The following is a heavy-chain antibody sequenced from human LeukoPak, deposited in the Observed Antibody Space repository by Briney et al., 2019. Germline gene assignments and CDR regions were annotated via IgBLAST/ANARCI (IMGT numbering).Heavy chain of an antibody. V-gene: IGHV3-21*06. Sequence: GGSLRLSCAASGFTFNTYTMNWVRQAPGKGLEWVSCISSTSIYTYYASSVKGRFTISRDNAKNSLYLQMNSLRVEDTAVYYCARDYDYFSGHNLDAYDIWGQGTTVIVSS. CDR1: GFTFNTYT. CDR3: ARDYDYFSGHNLDAYDI. J-gene: IGHJ3*02. D-gene: IGHD2-15*01. CDR2: ISSTSIYT.